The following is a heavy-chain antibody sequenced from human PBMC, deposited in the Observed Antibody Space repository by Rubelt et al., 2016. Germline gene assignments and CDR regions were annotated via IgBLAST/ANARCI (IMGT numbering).Heavy chain of an antibody. CDR3: ATGHTAFDY. Sequence: EVQLVESGGALVQPGGSLRLSCAASGFTFSSYWMTWVRQAPGKGLEWVATIRQDGSEKYYVDSVKGPFTISRDNAKNSLDLQMNRLGDEDTAVYYCATGHTAFDYWGQGTLGTVSS. D-gene: IGHD5-18*01. J-gene: IGHJ4*02. V-gene: IGHV3-7*01. CDR1: GFTFSSYW. CDR2: IRQDGSEK.